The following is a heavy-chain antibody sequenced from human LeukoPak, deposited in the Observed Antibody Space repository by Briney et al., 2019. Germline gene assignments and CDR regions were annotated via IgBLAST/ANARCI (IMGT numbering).Heavy chain of an antibody. D-gene: IGHD1-26*01. CDR3: ARDIGRLGMDV. CDR1: GFTFSSYE. CDR2: ISSSGSTI. J-gene: IGHJ6*04. Sequence: GGSLRLSCAASGFTFSSYEMNWVRQAPGKGLEWVSYISSSGSTIYYADSVKGRFTISRDNAKNSLYLQMNSLRAEDTAVYYCARDIGRLGMDVWGKGTTVTVSS. V-gene: IGHV3-48*03.